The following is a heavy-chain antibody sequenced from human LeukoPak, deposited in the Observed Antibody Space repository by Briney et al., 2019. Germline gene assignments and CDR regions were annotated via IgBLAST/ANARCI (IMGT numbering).Heavy chain of an antibody. Sequence: GASVNVSFKASGYTFTGYYIHWVRQAPGQGLEWMGIINPSGGSTSYAQKFQGRVTMTRDTSTSTVYMELSSLRSEDTAVYYCARAFGGVVVSPPEDYWGQGTLVTVSS. CDR3: ARAFGGVVVSPPEDY. V-gene: IGHV1-46*01. D-gene: IGHD3-16*02. CDR1: GYTFTGYY. CDR2: INPSGGST. J-gene: IGHJ4*02.